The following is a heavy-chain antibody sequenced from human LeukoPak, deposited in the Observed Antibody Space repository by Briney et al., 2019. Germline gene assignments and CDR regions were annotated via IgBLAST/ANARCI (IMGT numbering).Heavy chain of an antibody. Sequence: NPSETLFLTCTVSGGHISSYYWSSLRQTPGKGLEWIGYFYYSGSTNYNPSLKSRVTISVDTSKNQFSLKLSSATAADTAVYYCARDIHRCSSTSCPGNAFDIWGQGTMVTVSS. V-gene: IGHV4-59*01. J-gene: IGHJ3*02. CDR1: GGHISSYY. CDR2: FYYSGST. CDR3: ARDIHRCSSTSCPGNAFDI. D-gene: IGHD2-2*01.